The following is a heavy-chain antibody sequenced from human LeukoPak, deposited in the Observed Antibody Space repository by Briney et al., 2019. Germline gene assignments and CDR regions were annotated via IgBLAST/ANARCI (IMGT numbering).Heavy chain of an antibody. D-gene: IGHD5-18*01. CDR2: MNLNSGNT. V-gene: IGHV1-8*03. CDR1: GYTFTSYD. CDR3: ARGTWIQLWFEENWFDP. J-gene: IGHJ5*02. Sequence: ASVKVSCKASGYTFTSYDINLVRHTTGQGLEWMGWMNLNSGNTGYAQKFQGRVTITRNTSLSTAYMELSSLRSEDTAVYYCARGTWIQLWFEENWFDPWGQGTLVTVSS.